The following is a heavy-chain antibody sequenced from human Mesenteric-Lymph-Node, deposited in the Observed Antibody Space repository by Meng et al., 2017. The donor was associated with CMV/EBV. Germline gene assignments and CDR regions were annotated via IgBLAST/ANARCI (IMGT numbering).Heavy chain of an antibody. D-gene: IGHD5-18*01. V-gene: IGHV3-69-1*01. Sequence: GESLKISCIASGFTFSDYSMNWVRQAPGKGLEWVSSISSSAYIYYADSVRGRSTISRDNAKNSLYLQMNSLRAEDTAVYYCAKGYPWIQPPSDGMDVWGQGTTVTVSS. CDR1: GFTFSDYS. J-gene: IGHJ6*02. CDR3: AKGYPWIQPPSDGMDV. CDR2: ISSSAYI.